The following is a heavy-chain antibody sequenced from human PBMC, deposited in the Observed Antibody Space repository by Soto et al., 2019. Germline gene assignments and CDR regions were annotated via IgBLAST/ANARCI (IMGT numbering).Heavy chain of an antibody. CDR3: ARSAQWDGFDP. V-gene: IGHV4-31*03. J-gene: IGHJ3*01. Sequence: QVQLQESGPGLVRPSQTLSLTCTVSAGSISTINYYWRWIRQHPEKGLEWIGYISYSGSTFYHSSLKRRVTISLDTSKKQFSLTLTSVTAADTAVYYCARSAQWDGFDPWGQGTMVTVSS. CDR2: ISYSGST. D-gene: IGHD2-8*01. CDR1: AGSISTINYY.